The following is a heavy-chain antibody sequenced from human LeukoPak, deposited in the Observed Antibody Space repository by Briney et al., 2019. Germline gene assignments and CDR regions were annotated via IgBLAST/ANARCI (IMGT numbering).Heavy chain of an antibody. V-gene: IGHV3-23*01. CDR1: GFTFSKNA. CDR2: IGSDDNK. CDR3: PKYLFRWSFDY. D-gene: IGHD6-13*01. J-gene: IGHJ4*02. Sequence: PGGSLRLSCTASGFTFSKNAMAWVRQAPGKGLEWVSGIGSDDNKHYGDSVKGRFTISRDNTEDTVYLQMNSLRAEDTAVYYCPKYLFRWSFDYWRQGMLVTVSP.